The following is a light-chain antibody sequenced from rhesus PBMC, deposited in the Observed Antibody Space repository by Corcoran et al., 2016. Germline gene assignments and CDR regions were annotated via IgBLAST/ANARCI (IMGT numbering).Light chain of an antibody. V-gene: IGKV1-38*01. CDR2: DAS. CDR1: QGISSY. CDR3: QQYTSRPWT. Sequence: DIQLTQSPSSLSASVGDRVTITCRASQGISSYLAWYQQKSGKAPKLLIYDASNLQSGVPSRFSGSGSGTECTLTISSLQPEDVATDYCQQYTSRPWTFGQGTKVEIK. J-gene: IGKJ1*01.